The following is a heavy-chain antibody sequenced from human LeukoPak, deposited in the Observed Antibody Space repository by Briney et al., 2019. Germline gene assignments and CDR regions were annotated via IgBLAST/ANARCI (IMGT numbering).Heavy chain of an antibody. CDR2: INTDGSST. D-gene: IGHD2-15*01. J-gene: IGHJ4*02. Sequence: GGSLRLSCAASGFTFSSYWMHWVRQAPGKGLVWVSRINTDGSSTSYADSVKGRFTISRDNAKNALYLQMNSLRAEDTVVYYCARHPRRYCSGGSCYGGFDYWGQGTLVTVSS. CDR3: ARHPRRYCSGGSCYGGFDY. V-gene: IGHV3-74*01. CDR1: GFTFSSYW.